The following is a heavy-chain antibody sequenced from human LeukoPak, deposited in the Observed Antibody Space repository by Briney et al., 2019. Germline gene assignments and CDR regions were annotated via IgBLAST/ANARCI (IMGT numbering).Heavy chain of an antibody. CDR2: IYYSGST. V-gene: IGHV4-31*03. CDR3: ARVVFGSDAEMATINYYYGMDV. D-gene: IGHD5-24*01. J-gene: IGHJ6*02. CDR1: GGSISSGGYY. Sequence: SETLSLTCTVSGGSISSGGYYWSWIRQHPGKGLEWIGYIYYSGSTYYNPSLKSRVTISVDTSKNQFSLKLSSVTAADTAVYYCARVVFGSDAEMATINYYYGMDVWGQGTTVTVSS.